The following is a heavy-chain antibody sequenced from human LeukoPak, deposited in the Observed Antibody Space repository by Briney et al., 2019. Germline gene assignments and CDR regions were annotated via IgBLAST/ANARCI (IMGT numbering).Heavy chain of an antibody. Sequence: GGSLRLSCAASGFTLSRYSMNWVRQAPGKGLEWVSSISTSSSYIYYADSVKGRFTISRDNAKNSLYLQMNSLRAEDTAVYYCARGTLVAYWYFDLWGRGTLVTVSS. V-gene: IGHV3-21*01. CDR3: ARGTLVAYWYFDL. CDR2: ISTSSSYI. J-gene: IGHJ2*01. D-gene: IGHD2-2*01. CDR1: GFTLSRYS.